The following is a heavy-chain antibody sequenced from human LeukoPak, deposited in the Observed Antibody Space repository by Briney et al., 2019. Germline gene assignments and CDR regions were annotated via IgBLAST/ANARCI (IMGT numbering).Heavy chain of an antibody. CDR1: GYTLTELS. J-gene: IGHJ4*02. CDR2: FDPEDGET. Sequence: ASVKVSCKVSGYTLTELSMHWVRQAPGKGLGWMGGFDPEDGETIYAQKFQGRVTMTEDTSTDTAYMELSSLRSEDTAVYYCAREGFGGNWNQNYFDYRGQGTLVTVSS. D-gene: IGHD1-20*01. V-gene: IGHV1-24*01. CDR3: AREGFGGNWNQNYFDY.